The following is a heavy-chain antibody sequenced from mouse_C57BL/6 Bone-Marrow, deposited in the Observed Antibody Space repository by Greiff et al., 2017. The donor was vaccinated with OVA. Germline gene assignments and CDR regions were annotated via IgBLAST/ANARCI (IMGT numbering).Heavy chain of an antibody. CDR1: GYTFTDYY. CDR2: INPYNGGT. CDR3: SRESYDGYH. J-gene: IGHJ2*01. Sequence: VQLQQSGPVLVKPGASVKMSCKASGYTFTDYYMNWVKQSHGKSLEWIGVINPYNGGTSYNQKFKGKATLTVDKSSSTAYMELNSLSSEYSAVYYCSRESYDGYHWGQGTTLTVSS. V-gene: IGHV1-19*01. D-gene: IGHD2-3*01.